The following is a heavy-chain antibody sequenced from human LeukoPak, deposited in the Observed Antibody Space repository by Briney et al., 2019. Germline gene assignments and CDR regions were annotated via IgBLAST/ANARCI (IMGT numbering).Heavy chain of an antibody. Sequence: GASVKVSCKASAYTFSNFGISWVRQAPGQGLEWMGWISPYNGNTDYAQKLQGRLTMTTDTSTSTAYMELRSLTSDDTAVYYCARDLYSGYDSAAFWGQGTLVTVSS. CDR1: AYTFSNFG. J-gene: IGHJ4*02. CDR3: ARDLYSGYDSAAF. V-gene: IGHV1-18*04. CDR2: ISPYNGNT. D-gene: IGHD5-12*01.